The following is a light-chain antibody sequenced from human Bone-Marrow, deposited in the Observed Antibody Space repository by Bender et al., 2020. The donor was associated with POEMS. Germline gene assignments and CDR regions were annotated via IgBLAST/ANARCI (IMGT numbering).Light chain of an antibody. Sequence: QSALTQAASVSGSPGQSITISCTGSSSDIGGFMYVSWYQQHPGTAPKLLIYDVSKRPSGVSNRFSGSKSGNTASLTISGLQAEDEANYYCCSYAGSSTTVFGGGTKLTVL. CDR1: SSDIGGFMY. V-gene: IGLV2-23*02. CDR2: DVS. CDR3: CSYAGSSTTV. J-gene: IGLJ3*02.